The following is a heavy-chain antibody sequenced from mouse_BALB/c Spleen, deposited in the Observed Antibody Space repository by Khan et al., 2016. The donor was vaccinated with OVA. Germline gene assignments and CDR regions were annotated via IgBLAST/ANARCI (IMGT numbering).Heavy chain of an antibody. V-gene: IGHV14-3*02. J-gene: IGHJ4*01. Sequence: VQLQQSGAELVKPGASVKLSCTASGFNIKDTYVHWVNQRPEQGLEWIGRIDPANGNTKYDPKFQGKATITADTYSNTAYLHLSSLTSEDTAVCYCARGGWSYAMDYWGQGTSVTVSS. CDR3: ARGGWSYAMDY. CDR1: GFNIKDTY. D-gene: IGHD1-1*02. CDR2: IDPANGNT.